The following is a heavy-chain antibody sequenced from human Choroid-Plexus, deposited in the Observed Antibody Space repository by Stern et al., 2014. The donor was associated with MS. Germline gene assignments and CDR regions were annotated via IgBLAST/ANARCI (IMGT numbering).Heavy chain of an antibody. J-gene: IGHJ5*02. D-gene: IGHD2/OR15-2a*01. CDR1: GFTLGSCA. CDR2: VSYDGSNK. V-gene: IGHV3-30*18. Sequence: VQLVESGGGVVQPGRPLRLSCVASGFTLGSCAMHWVRQAPGKGLEWMASVSYDGSNKYYADSVKGRFTISRDNSQNTLYMQMSSLRPEDTAVYYCAKDRQYLTYFFDHWGQGSLVTVSS. CDR3: AKDRQYLTYFFDH.